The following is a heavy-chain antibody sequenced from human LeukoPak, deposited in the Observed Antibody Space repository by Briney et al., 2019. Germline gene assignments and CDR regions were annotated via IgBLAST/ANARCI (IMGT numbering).Heavy chain of an antibody. V-gene: IGHV3-30*04. CDR1: GFPFSNYA. D-gene: IGHD3-9*01. CDR3: ARAQAYYDILTGYYSGYLDY. CDR2: ISYDGSNK. J-gene: IGHJ4*02. Sequence: GRSLRLSCAASGFPFSNYAMHWVRQAPGKGLEWVAVISYDGSNKYYADSVKGRFTISRDNSKNTLYLQMNSLRAEDTAVYYCARAQAYYDILTGYYSGYLDYWGQGTRVTVSS.